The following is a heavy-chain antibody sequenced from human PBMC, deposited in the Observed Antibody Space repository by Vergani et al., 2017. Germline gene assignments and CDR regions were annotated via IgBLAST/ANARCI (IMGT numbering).Heavy chain of an antibody. D-gene: IGHD3-9*01. Sequence: EVQLVESGGGLVKPGGSLRLSCAASGFTFSNAWMSWVRQAPGKGLEWVGRIKSKTDGGTTDYAAPVKGRFTISRDDSKNTLYLQMNSLKTEDTAVYYCTTDRRPFEWLLYAYYYGMDVWGQGTTVTVSS. CDR2: IKSKTDGGTT. CDR1: GFTFSNAW. J-gene: IGHJ6*02. V-gene: IGHV3-15*01. CDR3: TTDRRPFEWLLYAYYYGMDV.